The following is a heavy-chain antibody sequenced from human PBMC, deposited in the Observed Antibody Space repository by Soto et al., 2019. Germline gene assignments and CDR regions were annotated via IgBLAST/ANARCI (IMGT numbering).Heavy chain of an antibody. CDR2: VFYTGRA. CDR1: AGSLGSYY. V-gene: IGHV4-59*01. J-gene: IGHJ6*02. CDR3: ARDGDGRMNTNPYSYNGMDV. D-gene: IGHD2-15*01. Sequence: PQQTRCLTCTVSAGSLGSYYWRWIRQPPGKGLEWIGYVFYTGRANYNASLKSRVSISLDTSNYQFSLKLSSVTAADTDVYYCARDGDGRMNTNPYSYNGMDVWGPGTTVTVS.